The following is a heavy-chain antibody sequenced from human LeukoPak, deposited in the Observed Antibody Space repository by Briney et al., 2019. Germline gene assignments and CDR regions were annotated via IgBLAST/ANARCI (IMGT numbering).Heavy chain of an antibody. J-gene: IGHJ4*02. Sequence: SETLSLTCTVSGGSISSYYWSWIRQPPGKGLEWIGYIYYSGSTNYNPSLKSRVTISVDTSKNQFSLKLSSVTAADTAVYYCARARSGYYDILTGHPYYFDYWGQGTLVTVSS. D-gene: IGHD3-9*01. CDR3: ARARSGYYDILTGHPYYFDY. CDR2: IYYSGST. V-gene: IGHV4-59*01. CDR1: GGSISSYY.